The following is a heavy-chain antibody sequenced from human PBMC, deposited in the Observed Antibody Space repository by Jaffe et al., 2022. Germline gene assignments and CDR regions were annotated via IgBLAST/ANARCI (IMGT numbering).Heavy chain of an antibody. CDR1: GFTFSSYW. V-gene: IGHV3-7*05. D-gene: IGHD5-12*01. Sequence: EVQLVESGGGLVQPGGSLRLSCAASGFTFSSYWMSWVRQAPGKGLEWVANIKQDGSEKYYVDSVKGRFTISRDNAKNSLYLQMNSLRAEDTAVYYCARDIRGYSGYDPSGVFDYWGQGTLVTVSS. CDR2: IKQDGSEK. J-gene: IGHJ4*02. CDR3: ARDIRGYSGYDPSGVFDY.